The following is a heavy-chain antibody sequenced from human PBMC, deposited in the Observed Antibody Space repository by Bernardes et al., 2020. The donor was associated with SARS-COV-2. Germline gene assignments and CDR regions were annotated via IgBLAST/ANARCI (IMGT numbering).Heavy chain of an antibody. J-gene: IGHJ4*02. CDR1: GYTFTGYY. CDR3: ARDYYYDSSVHGAY. V-gene: IGHV1-2*02. CDR2: INPNSGGT. D-gene: IGHD3-22*01. Sequence: ASMKVSCKASGYTFTGYYMHWVRQAPGQGLEWMGWINPNSGGTNYAQKFQGRVTMTRDTSISTAYMELSRLRSDDTAVYYCARDYYYDSSVHGAYWGQGTLVTVSS.